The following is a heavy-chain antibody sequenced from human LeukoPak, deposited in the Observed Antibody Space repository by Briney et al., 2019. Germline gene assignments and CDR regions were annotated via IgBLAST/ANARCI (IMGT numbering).Heavy chain of an antibody. V-gene: IGHV5-51*01. CDR1: GYTFTGYW. J-gene: IGHJ4*02. D-gene: IGHD4-23*01. CDR2: ISPGDSDT. Sequence: GESLKISCKRSGYTFTGYWIGWVRQMPGKGLEWMGIISPGDSDTRYSPSFQGQVTMSADKSINTAYLQWGSLKAADTAMYYCARGRGATVITNFDYWGQGTLVTVSS. CDR3: ARGRGATVITNFDY.